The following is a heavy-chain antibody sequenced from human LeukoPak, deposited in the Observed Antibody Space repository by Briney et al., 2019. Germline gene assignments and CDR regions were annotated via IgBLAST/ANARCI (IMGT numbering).Heavy chain of an antibody. CDR3: ARALAVAAPQPVFDY. D-gene: IGHD6-19*01. Sequence: SETLSLTCTVSGGSFSSYYWSWIRQPPGKGLEWIGYIYTSGSTNYNPSLKSRVTISVDTSKNQFSLKLSSVTAADTAVYYCARALAVAAPQPVFDYWGQGTLVTVSS. CDR1: GGSFSSYY. CDR2: IYTSGST. J-gene: IGHJ4*02. V-gene: IGHV4-4*09.